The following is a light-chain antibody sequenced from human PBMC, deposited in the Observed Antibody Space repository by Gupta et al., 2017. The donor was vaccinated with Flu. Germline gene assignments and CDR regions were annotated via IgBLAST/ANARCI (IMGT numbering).Light chain of an antibody. V-gene: IGKV4-1*01. Sequence: DLVMTQSPVSLAVSLGERATINCKSSQSVLYSSNNKNYLAWYQQKPGQPPKLLIYWASTRESGVPDRFSGSGSGTDFTLTISSLQAEDVAVYYCQQYFGSPYSFGQGTKLEIK. CDR3: QQYFGSPYS. CDR1: QSVLYSSNNKNY. J-gene: IGKJ2*03. CDR2: WAS.